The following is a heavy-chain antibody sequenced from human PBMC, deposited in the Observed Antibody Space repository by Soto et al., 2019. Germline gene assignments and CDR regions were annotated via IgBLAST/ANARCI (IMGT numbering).Heavy chain of an antibody. CDR3: ATFQLEMDYCYYGMDV. Sequence: ASVKVSCKASGYTFTSYYMHWVRQAPGQGLEWMGIINPSGGSTSYAQKFQGRVTMTRDTSTSTVYMELSSLRSEDTAVYYCATFQLEMDYCYYGMDVWGQGTTVTVSS. CDR1: GYTFTSYY. D-gene: IGHD1-1*01. J-gene: IGHJ6*02. CDR2: INPSGGST. V-gene: IGHV1-46*01.